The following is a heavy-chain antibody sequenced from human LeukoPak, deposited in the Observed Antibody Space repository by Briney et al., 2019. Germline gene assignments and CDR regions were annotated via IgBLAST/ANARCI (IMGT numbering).Heavy chain of an antibody. CDR1: GYTFTSYD. CDR3: ASSSRFDYYYYGMDV. Sequence: AASVKVSCKASGYTFTSYDINWVRQATGQGLEWMGWMNPNSGNTGYAQKFQGRVTMTRNTSISTAYMELSSLRSEDTAVYYCASSSRFDYYYYGMDVWGQGTTVTVSS. V-gene: IGHV1-8*01. J-gene: IGHJ6*02. CDR2: MNPNSGNT.